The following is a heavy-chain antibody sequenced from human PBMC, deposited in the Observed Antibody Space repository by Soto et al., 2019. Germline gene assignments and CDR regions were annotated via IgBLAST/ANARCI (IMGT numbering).Heavy chain of an antibody. J-gene: IGHJ6*02. Sequence: QVQLQESGPGLVKSSQTLSLTCTVSGGSISSGGNYWSWIRQHPGKGLEWIGYIYHSGSTYYNPSLKSRVTISVYTSKTQFSLKLNSVTAADTAVYYCARARMVRGVIYYYGMDVWGQGTTVTVSS. D-gene: IGHD3-10*01. CDR3: ARARMVRGVIYYYGMDV. V-gene: IGHV4-31*03. CDR2: IYHSGST. CDR1: GGSISSGGNY.